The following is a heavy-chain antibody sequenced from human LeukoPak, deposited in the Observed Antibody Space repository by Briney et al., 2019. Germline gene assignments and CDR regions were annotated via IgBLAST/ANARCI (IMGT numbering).Heavy chain of an antibody. Sequence: PSETLSLTCTVSGDSISNYYWNWFRQPAGKGLEWIGRLYGSGTTSYNPSLKSRVSMSLDMPKNQFSLKLNSVTAADTAVYYCARATYSGDTSYVFDSWGQGTLVSVSS. CDR2: LYGSGTT. D-gene: IGHD1-26*01. CDR1: GDSISNYY. V-gene: IGHV4-4*07. CDR3: ARATYSGDTSYVFDS. J-gene: IGHJ4*02.